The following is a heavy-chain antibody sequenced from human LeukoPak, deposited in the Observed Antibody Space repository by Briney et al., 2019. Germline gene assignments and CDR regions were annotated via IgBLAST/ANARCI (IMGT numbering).Heavy chain of an antibody. CDR1: GGSFSGYY. Sequence: PAETLSLTCAVYGGSFSGYYWSWIRQPPGKGLEWIGEINHSGSTNYNPSLKSRVTISVDTSKNQFSLKLSSVTAADTAVYYWAKDQQIVSAKYYFDSWGQGILVTVSS. CDR2: INHSGST. V-gene: IGHV4-34*01. D-gene: IGHD1/OR15-1a*01. CDR3: AKDQQIVSAKYYFDS. J-gene: IGHJ4*02.